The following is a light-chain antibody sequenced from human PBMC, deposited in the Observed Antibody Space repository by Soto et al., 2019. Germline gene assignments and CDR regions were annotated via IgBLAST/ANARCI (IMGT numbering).Light chain of an antibody. CDR3: QQYQNWPLIT. Sequence: EIVMTQSTRTLSVSPGERVTLSCRASQSVSSNLAWYQQKPGQTPRLLIYGASTRATGIPDRFSGSGSGTEFTLTISSLQSEDFADYYCQQYQNWPLITFGHGTRLEIK. CDR1: QSVSSN. V-gene: IGKV3-15*01. CDR2: GAS. J-gene: IGKJ5*01.